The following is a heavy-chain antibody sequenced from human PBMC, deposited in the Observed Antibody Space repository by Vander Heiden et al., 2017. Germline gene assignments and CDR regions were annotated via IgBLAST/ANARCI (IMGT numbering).Heavy chain of an antibody. V-gene: IGHV3-30*18. CDR1: GFTFSSYG. CDR2: ISYDGSNK. Sequence: QVQLVESGGGVVQPGRSLRLSCAASGFTFSSYGMHWVRQAPGKGLAWVAVISYDGSNKYYADSVKGRFTISRDNSKNTLYLQMNSLRAEDTAVYYCAKRADSDYWGQGTLVTVSS. CDR3: AKRADSDY. D-gene: IGHD2-15*01. J-gene: IGHJ4*02.